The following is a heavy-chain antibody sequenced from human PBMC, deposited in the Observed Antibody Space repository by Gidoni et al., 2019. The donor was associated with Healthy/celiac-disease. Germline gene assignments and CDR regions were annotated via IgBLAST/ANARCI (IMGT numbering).Heavy chain of an antibody. V-gene: IGHV3-30*01. CDR1: GVTSSSYA. J-gene: IGHJ4*02. CDR3: ARDPEGDYYDSSGYYPYYFDY. Sequence: VQPVVSGGGVVKPGRSLRLSCAASGVTSSSYAIHWVRQAPGKGLEWVAVISDDGSNKYYADSVKGRFTISRDNSKNTLYLQMNSLRAEDTAVYYCARDPEGDYYDSSGYYPYYFDYWGQGTLVTVSS. CDR2: ISDDGSNK. D-gene: IGHD3-22*01.